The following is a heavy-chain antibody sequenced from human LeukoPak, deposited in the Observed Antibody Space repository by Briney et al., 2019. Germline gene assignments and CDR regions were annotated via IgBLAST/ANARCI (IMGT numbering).Heavy chain of an antibody. CDR3: ARARLPAAIVDYYYMDV. Sequence: VASVKVSCKASGYTFTSYAMHWVRQAPGQRLEWMGWINAGNGNTKYSQKFQGRVTITRDTSASTAYMELSRLRSDDTAVYYCARARLPAAIVDYYYMDVWGKGTTVTVSS. CDR1: GYTFTSYA. J-gene: IGHJ6*03. CDR2: INAGNGNT. V-gene: IGHV1-3*01. D-gene: IGHD2-2*01.